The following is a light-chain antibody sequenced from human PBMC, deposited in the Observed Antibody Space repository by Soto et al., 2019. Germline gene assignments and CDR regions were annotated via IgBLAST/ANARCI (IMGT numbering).Light chain of an antibody. Sequence: DIQMTQSPSTLSGSVGDRVTITCRASQTISSWLAWYQQKPGKAPKLLIYKASTLKSGVPSRFSGSGSGTDFTLTINSLQPEDFVTYYCQQSYSTSWTFGQGTKVDIK. CDR2: KAS. V-gene: IGKV1-5*03. CDR3: QQSYSTSWT. J-gene: IGKJ1*01. CDR1: QTISSW.